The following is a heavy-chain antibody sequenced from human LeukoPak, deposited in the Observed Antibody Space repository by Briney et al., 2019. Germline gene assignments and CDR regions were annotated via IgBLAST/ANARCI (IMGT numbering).Heavy chain of an antibody. J-gene: IGHJ4*02. CDR1: GGSISGYH. CDR2: IHYSGST. Sequence: SETLSLTCTVSGGSISGYHWSWIQQPPGKGLEWIGYIHYSGSTRYNPSLENRVTISVDTSKNQFSLNLTSVTAADTAVYYCASRAAFCGDDCFRFDYWGQGTLVTVSS. V-gene: IGHV4-59*01. CDR3: ASRAAFCGDDCFRFDY. D-gene: IGHD2-21*02.